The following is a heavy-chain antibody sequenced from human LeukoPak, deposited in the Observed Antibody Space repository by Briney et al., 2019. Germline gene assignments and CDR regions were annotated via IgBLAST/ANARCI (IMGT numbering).Heavy chain of an antibody. D-gene: IGHD5-18*01. J-gene: IGHJ3*02. Sequence: SETLSLTCTVSGGSISSSTYYWGWIRQPPGKGLEWIGSIYYSGSTYHNPSLKSRVTISVDTSKNQFSLKLSSVTAADTAVYYCARLNVDTAMVCDAFDIWGQGTMVTVSS. CDR2: IYYSGST. CDR3: ARLNVDTAMVCDAFDI. CDR1: GGSISSSTYY. V-gene: IGHV4-39*01.